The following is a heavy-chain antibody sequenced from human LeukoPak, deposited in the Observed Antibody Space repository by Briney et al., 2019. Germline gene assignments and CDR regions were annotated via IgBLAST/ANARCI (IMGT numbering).Heavy chain of an antibody. CDR1: GYTFTSYY. CDR3: ARSKSGDTAMDY. J-gene: IGHJ4*02. V-gene: IGHV1-46*01. D-gene: IGHD5-18*01. CDR2: INPSVGST. Sequence: ASVKVSCKASGYTFTSYYMHWVRQAPGQGLEWMGIINPSVGSTNYAQKFQGRVTITTDTSTSTVYMELSSLRSEDTAVYYCARSKSGDTAMDYWGQGTLVTVSS.